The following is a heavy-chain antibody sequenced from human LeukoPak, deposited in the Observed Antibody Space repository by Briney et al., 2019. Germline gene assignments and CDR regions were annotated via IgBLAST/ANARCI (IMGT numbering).Heavy chain of an antibody. Sequence: SETLSLTCTVSGGSISSYYWSWIRQPPGRGLEWIGYIYYSGSTYYNPSLKSRVTISVDTSKNQFSLKLSSVTAADTAVYYCARLYCSSTSCSVLRWFDPWGQGTLVTVSS. J-gene: IGHJ5*02. D-gene: IGHD2-2*01. CDR3: ARLYCSSTSCSVLRWFDP. CDR1: GGSISSYY. CDR2: IYYSGST. V-gene: IGHV4-59*08.